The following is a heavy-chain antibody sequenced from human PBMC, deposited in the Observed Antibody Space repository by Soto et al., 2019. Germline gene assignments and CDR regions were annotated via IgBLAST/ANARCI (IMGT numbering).Heavy chain of an antibody. CDR3: ARGRPFDY. CDR2: IYSGGST. Sequence: EVQLVESEGGLVQPGGSLRLSCAASGFTVSSNYMSWVRLVPGKGLEWVSFIYSGGSTYYADSVKGRFTISRDNSKNTLYLQMNSLRAEDTAVYYCARGRPFDYWGQGTLVTVSS. V-gene: IGHV3-66*01. CDR1: GFTVSSNY. J-gene: IGHJ4*02.